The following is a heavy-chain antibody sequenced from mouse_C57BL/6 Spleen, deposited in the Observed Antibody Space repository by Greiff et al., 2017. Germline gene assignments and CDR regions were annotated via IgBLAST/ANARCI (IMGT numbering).Heavy chain of an antibody. CDR3: ARAYYSNYDGY. J-gene: IGHJ2*01. CDR2: INPSRGYT. CDR1: GYTFTRYW. D-gene: IGHD2-5*01. V-gene: IGHV1-7*01. Sequence: VQLQQSGAELAKPGASVQLSCKASGYTFTRYWMHWVKQRPGQGLEWIGYINPSRGYTKYNQKLKDKATLTADKSSSTAYMQLSSLTYEDSAVYYCARAYYSNYDGYWGQGTTLTVSS.